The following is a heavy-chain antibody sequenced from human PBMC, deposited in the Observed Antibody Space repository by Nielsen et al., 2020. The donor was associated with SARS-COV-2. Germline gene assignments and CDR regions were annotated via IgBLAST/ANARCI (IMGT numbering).Heavy chain of an antibody. J-gene: IGHJ5*02. Sequence: GESLKISCAASGFTFSNYWMNWVRQAPGKGLEWVANIKQDGSEKYYVDSVKGRFTISRDNAKNSLSLQMNSLRAEDTAVYYCARDLGYRSTALRGDWFDPWGQGTLVTVSS. CDR3: ARDLGYRSTALRGDWFDP. CDR2: IKQDGSEK. V-gene: IGHV3-7*05. D-gene: IGHD3-16*02. CDR1: GFTFSNYW.